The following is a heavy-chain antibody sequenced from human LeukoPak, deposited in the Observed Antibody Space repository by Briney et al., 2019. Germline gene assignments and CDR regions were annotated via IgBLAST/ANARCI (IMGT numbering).Heavy chain of an antibody. CDR3: ARDRGGYQLLYIGGDAFDI. CDR2: IYTSGST. V-gene: IGHV4-4*07. D-gene: IGHD2-2*02. J-gene: IGHJ3*02. Sequence: KPSETLSLTCTVSGGSISRYYWSWIRQPAGKGREGIGRIYTSGSTNYNPSLKSRVTMSVDTSKNQFSLKLSSVTAADTAVYYCARDRGGYQLLYIGGDAFDIWGQGTMVTVSS. CDR1: GGSISRYY.